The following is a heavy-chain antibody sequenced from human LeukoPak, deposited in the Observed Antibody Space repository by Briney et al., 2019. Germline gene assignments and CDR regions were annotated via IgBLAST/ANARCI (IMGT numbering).Heavy chain of an antibody. CDR3: ARSEQLPFVDY. V-gene: IGHV4-39*07. D-gene: IGHD1/OR15-1a*01. J-gene: IGHJ4*02. Sequence: SETLSLTCTVSGGSISSSSYYWGWIRQPTGKGLEWIGSIYYSGSTYDHPSLKSLVTISVDTSKNQFSLKLSSVTAADTAVYYCARSEQLPFVDYWGQGTLVTVSS. CDR2: IYYSGST. CDR1: GGSISSSSYY.